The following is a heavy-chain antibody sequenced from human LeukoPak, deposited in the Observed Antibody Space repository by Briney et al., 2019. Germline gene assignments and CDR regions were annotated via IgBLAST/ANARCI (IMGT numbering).Heavy chain of an antibody. V-gene: IGHV1-46*01. J-gene: IGHJ3*02. D-gene: IGHD3-3*01. Sequence: GASVKVSCKASGYTFTSYYMHWVRQAPGQGLEWMGIINPSGGSTSYAQKFQGRVTMTRDTSTSTVYMELSSLRSEDTAVYYCTTEVITIFGVVSLDAFDIWGQGTMVTVSS. CDR3: TTEVITIFGVVSLDAFDI. CDR1: GYTFTSYY. CDR2: INPSGGST.